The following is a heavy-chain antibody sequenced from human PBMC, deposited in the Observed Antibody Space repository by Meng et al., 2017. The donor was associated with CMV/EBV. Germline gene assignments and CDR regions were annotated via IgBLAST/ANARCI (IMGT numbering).Heavy chain of an antibody. CDR2: IYWNDDK. D-gene: IGHD2-2*02. CDR1: SLSTSGVG. V-gene: IGHV2-5*01. J-gene: IGHJ5*02. CDR3: AHRRCSSTSCYRGGWFDP. Sequence: SLSTSGVGVGWIRQPPGKALEWPALIYWNDDKRYSPSLKSRLTITKDTSKNQVVLTMTNMDPVDTATYYCAHRRCSSTSCYRGGWFDPWGQGTLVTVSS.